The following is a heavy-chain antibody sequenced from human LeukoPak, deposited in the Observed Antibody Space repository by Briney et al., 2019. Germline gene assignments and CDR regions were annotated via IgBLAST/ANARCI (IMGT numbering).Heavy chain of an antibody. Sequence: SETLSLTCAVYGGSFSGYYWSWIRQPPGKGLEWIGEINHSGSTNYNPSLKSRVTISVDASKNQFSLKLSSVTAADTAVYYCARGPVVITIWGQGTLVTVSS. J-gene: IGHJ4*02. D-gene: IGHD3-22*01. V-gene: IGHV4-34*01. CDR3: ARGPVVITI. CDR1: GGSFSGYY. CDR2: INHSGST.